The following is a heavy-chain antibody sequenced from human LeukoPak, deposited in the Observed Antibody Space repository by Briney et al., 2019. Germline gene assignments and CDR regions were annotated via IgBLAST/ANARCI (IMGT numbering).Heavy chain of an antibody. CDR2: VDPEDGET. V-gene: IGHV1-69-2*01. J-gene: IGHJ4*02. CDR1: GYTFTDYY. CDR3: ASHYYDSSGYYLPIDY. D-gene: IGHD3-22*01. Sequence: ASVKISCKVSGYTFTDYYMHWVQHAPGKGLEWMGLVDPEDGETIYAEKFQGRVTITADTSTDTAYMELSSLRSEDTAVYYCASHYYDSSGYYLPIDYWGQGTLVTVSS.